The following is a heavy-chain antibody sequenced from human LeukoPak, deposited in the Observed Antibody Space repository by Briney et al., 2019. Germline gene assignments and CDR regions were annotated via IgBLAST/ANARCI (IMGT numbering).Heavy chain of an antibody. CDR1: GFTFSTYG. V-gene: IGHV3-30*18. J-gene: IGHJ6*04. D-gene: IGHD2-2*01. Sequence: PGGSLRLSCAASGFTFSTYGMHWPRQAPGKGLEGVAVISYEESNKYYADSVKGRFTISRDNSKDTLYLQMNSLRAEDTAVYYCAKDVYCSSTSCYRPKYYYGMDVWGKGTTVTVSS. CDR3: AKDVYCSSTSCYRPKYYYGMDV. CDR2: ISYEESNK.